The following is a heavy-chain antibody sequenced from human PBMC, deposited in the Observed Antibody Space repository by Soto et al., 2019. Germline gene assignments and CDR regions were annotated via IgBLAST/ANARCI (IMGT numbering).Heavy chain of an antibody. V-gene: IGHV4-59*01. J-gene: IGHJ4*02. CDR3: ARLEFWSGYYQFDY. D-gene: IGHD3-3*01. CDR2: IYYSGST. CDR1: GGSISSYY. Sequence: PSETLSLTCTVSGGSISSYYWSWIRQPPGKGLEWIGYIYYSGSTNYNPSLKSRVTISVDTSKNQFSLKLSSVTAADTAVYYCARLEFWSGYYQFDYWGQGTLVTVSS.